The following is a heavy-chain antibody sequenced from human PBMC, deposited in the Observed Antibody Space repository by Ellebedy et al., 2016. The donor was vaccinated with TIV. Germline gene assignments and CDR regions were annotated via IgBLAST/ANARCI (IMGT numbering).Heavy chain of an antibody. CDR3: ARSRYFGSEYY. CDR1: ACSSSGYY. D-gene: IGHD2/OR15-2a*01. V-gene: IGHV4-34*01. J-gene: IGHJ4*02. CDR2: INHSGIT. Sequence: MPSETLSLTCTVDACSSSGYYWTWIRQTPGKGLEWIGAINHSGITNYNPSLESRVTVSVDTSGNQFSLRLTAVTAADTAVYYCARSRYFGSEYYWGQGTLVTVSP.